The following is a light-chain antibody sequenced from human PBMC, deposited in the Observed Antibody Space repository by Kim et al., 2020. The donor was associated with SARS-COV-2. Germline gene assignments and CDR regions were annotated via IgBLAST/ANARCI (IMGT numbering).Light chain of an antibody. V-gene: IGLV2-14*03. Sequence: QSIPSACTGTSRAVGGYNYVSWYQQHPGKAPKLMIYDVSNRPSGVSNRFSGSKSGNTASLTISGLQAEDEADYYCSSYTSSSTPHVFGTGTKVTVL. CDR1: SRAVGGYNY. CDR2: DVS. CDR3: SSYTSSSTPHV. J-gene: IGLJ1*01.